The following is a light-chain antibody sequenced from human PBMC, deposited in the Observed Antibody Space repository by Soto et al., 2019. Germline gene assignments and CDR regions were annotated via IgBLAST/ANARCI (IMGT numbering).Light chain of an antibody. CDR3: QQYAKWPLT. CDR2: GGS. Sequence: EIVMTQSPATLSVSPGEGPTLSCRASETIGSLLAWYQQKPGQAPRLLIHGGSTRATGIPARFSGSGSGADYTHTIGSLQSEDIAVYYCQQYAKWPLTFGGRTKVEIK. V-gene: IGKV3-15*01. CDR1: ETIGSL. J-gene: IGKJ4*01.